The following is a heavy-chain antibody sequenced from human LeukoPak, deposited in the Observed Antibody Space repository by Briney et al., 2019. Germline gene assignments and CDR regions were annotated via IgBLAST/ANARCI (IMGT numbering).Heavy chain of an antibody. V-gene: IGHV6-1*01. CDR2: TYYTSKWNN. Sequence: SQTLSLTCGISGDSISRNSGIWNWIRQSPSRGLEWLGRTYYTSKWNNDYAVSVQSRITISPDTSNNQFSLQLTSVTPEDTAVYYCARRTSYGMDVWGQGAPVTVSS. CDR3: ARRTSYGMDV. CDR1: GDSISRNSGI. J-gene: IGHJ6*02. D-gene: IGHD3/OR15-3a*01.